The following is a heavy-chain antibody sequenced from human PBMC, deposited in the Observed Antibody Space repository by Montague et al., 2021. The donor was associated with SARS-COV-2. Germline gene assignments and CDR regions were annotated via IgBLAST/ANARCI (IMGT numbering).Heavy chain of an antibody. CDR2: VYYSRSS. J-gene: IGHJ4*02. CDR1: GDSVSHDF. D-gene: IGHD1-26*01. CDR3: VRDPAPNGSGTFYDY. Sequence: SETLSLTCTVSGDSVSHDFWTWIRQPPGKGLEWIVYVYYSRSSSYNPSLRCRVSIAVDTSKNQFSLRLSTVTAADTAIYYCVRDPAPNGSGTFYDYWGQGTMVAVSS. V-gene: IGHV4-59*02.